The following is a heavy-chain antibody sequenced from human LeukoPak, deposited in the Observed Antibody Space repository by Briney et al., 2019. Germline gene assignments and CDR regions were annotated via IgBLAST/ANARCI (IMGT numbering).Heavy chain of an antibody. CDR1: GFTFGSYG. Sequence: PGRSLRLSCAASGFTFGSYGMHWVRQAPGKGLEWVAVIWYDGSNKYYADSVKGRFTISRDNSKNTLYLQMNSLRAEDTAVYYCARDGSDYDILTGYLPTNGMDVWGQGTTVTVSS. CDR2: IWYDGSNK. V-gene: IGHV3-33*01. CDR3: ARDGSDYDILTGYLPTNGMDV. J-gene: IGHJ6*02. D-gene: IGHD3-9*01.